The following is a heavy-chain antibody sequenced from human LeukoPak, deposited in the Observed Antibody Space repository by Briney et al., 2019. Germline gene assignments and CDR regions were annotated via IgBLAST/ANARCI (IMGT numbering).Heavy chain of an antibody. CDR3: ARDHPTPTTGYMDV. CDR1: GGSISSSNW. V-gene: IGHV4-4*02. D-gene: IGHD1-26*01. Sequence: SETLSLTCAVSGGSISSSNWWSWVRQPPGKGLEWIGEIYHSGSTNYNPSLKSRVTISVDKSKNQFSLKLSSVTAADTAVYYCARDHPTPTTGYMDVWGKGTTVTVSS. CDR2: IYHSGST. J-gene: IGHJ6*03.